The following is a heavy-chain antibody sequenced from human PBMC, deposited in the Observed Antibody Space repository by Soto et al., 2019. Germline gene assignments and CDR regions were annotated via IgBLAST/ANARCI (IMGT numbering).Heavy chain of an antibody. Sequence: ASVKVSCKASGYTFTGYYMHWVRQAPGRGLEWMGWINPNSGGTKYAQKFQGRVTMTRDTSISTAYMELSRLSSDDTAVYYWARRKGYYYDSSGYHYYLDYWAQGTMVTVSS. V-gene: IGHV1-2*02. CDR2: INPNSGGT. D-gene: IGHD3-22*01. CDR1: GYTFTGYY. CDR3: ARRKGYYYDSSGYHYYLDY. J-gene: IGHJ4*02.